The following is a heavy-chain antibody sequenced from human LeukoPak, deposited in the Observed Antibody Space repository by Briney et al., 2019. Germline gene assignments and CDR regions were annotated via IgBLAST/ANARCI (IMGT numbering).Heavy chain of an antibody. CDR1: GGSFSGYY. CDR3: ASLGLRGADRPHYYYMDV. CDR2: INHSGST. V-gene: IGHV4-34*01. J-gene: IGHJ6*03. Sequence: PSETLSLTCAVYGGSFSGYYWSWIRQPPGKGLEWIGEINHSGSTNYNPSLKSRVTISVDTSKNQFSLKLSSVTAADTAVYYCASLGLRGADRPHYYYMDVWGKGTAVTVSS. D-gene: IGHD6-6*01.